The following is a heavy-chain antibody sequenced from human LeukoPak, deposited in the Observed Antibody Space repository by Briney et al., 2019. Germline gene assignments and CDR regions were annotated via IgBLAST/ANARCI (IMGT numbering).Heavy chain of an antibody. J-gene: IGHJ2*01. Sequence: ASVKVSCKASGYTFTSYGISWVRQAPGQRLEWMGWINPNSGGTNYAQKFQGRVTMTRDTSISPTYMELSRLRSDDTAVYYCARAGGGYCVGTSCYAGYFDLWGRGTLVTVSS. V-gene: IGHV1-2*02. CDR2: INPNSGGT. CDR1: GYTFTSYG. D-gene: IGHD2-2*01. CDR3: ARAGGGYCVGTSCYAGYFDL.